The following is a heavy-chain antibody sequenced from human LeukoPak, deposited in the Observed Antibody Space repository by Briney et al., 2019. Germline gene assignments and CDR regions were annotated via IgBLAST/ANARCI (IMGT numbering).Heavy chain of an antibody. CDR2: IQTSGST. CDR3: ARDAGGSSGSYDYFDY. CDR1: GGPISSGNYY. D-gene: IGHD1-26*01. J-gene: IGHJ4*02. V-gene: IGHV4-61*02. Sequence: PSETLSLTCTVSGGPISSGNYYWSWIRQPAGKGLEWIRRIQTSGSTNYNPSLKSRGTMSMDTSKNQFSLKLSSVTAADTAVYYCARDAGGSSGSYDYFDYWGQGTLVTVSS.